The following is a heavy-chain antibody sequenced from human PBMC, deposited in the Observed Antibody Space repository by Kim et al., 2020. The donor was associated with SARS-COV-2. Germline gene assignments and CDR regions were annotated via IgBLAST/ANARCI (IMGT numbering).Heavy chain of an antibody. CDR2: ISYDGSNK. J-gene: IGHJ4*02. CDR3: AKEGYSSGWYFDY. Sequence: GGSLRLSCAASGFTFSSYGMHWVRQAPGKGLEWVAVISYDGSNKYYADSVKGRFTISRDNSKNTLYLQMNSLRAEDTAVYYCAKEGYSSGWYFDYWGQGTLVTGSS. CDR1: GFTFSSYG. V-gene: IGHV3-30*18. D-gene: IGHD6-19*01.